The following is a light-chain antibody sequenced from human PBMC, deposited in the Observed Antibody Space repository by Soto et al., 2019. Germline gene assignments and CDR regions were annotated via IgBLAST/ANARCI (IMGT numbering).Light chain of an antibody. Sequence: QSALTQPASMSGSPGQSITISCTGTSSDIGGYNYISWYQQLPGKAPKFIIYDVRNRPSGVSNSVSGSRSGNTAALTISGLQAEDESDYYCSSYTSSRTVIFGGGTKLTVL. CDR2: DVR. V-gene: IGLV2-14*01. J-gene: IGLJ2*01. CDR1: SSDIGGYNY. CDR3: SSYTSSRTVI.